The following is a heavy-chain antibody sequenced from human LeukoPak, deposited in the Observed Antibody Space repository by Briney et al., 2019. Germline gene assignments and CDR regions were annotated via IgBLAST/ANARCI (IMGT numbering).Heavy chain of an antibody. V-gene: IGHV3-48*01. CDR1: GFTFSSYS. D-gene: IGHD5-24*01. Sequence: GGSLRLSCAASGFTFSSYSTNWVRQAPGKGLEWVSYISSSSSTIYYAHSVKGRFTISRDNAKNSLYLQMTSLRAEDTAVYYCARAGRGGDGYKAFDYWGQGTLVTVSS. CDR3: ARAGRGGDGYKAFDY. CDR2: ISSSSSTI. J-gene: IGHJ4*02.